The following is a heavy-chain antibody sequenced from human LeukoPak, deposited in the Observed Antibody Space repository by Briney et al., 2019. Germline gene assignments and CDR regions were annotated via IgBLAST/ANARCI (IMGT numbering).Heavy chain of an antibody. CDR1: GYTFTSYG. CDR3: ARVSEYSSGWYFAYYYYGMDV. J-gene: IGHJ6*02. Sequence: ASVKVSCKASGYTFTSYGISWVRQAPGRGLEWMGWISAYNGNTNYAQKLQGRVTMTTDTSTSTAYMELRSLRSDDTAVYYCARVSEYSSGWYFAYYYYGMDVWGQGTTVTVSS. CDR2: ISAYNGNT. D-gene: IGHD6-19*01. V-gene: IGHV1-18*01.